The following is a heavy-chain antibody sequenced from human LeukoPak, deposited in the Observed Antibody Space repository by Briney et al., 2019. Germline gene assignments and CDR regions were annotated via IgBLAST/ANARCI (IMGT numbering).Heavy chain of an antibody. V-gene: IGHV3-23*01. D-gene: IGHD6-13*01. CDR3: SKLLTAAGTCD. CDR1: GFTFSRSA. CDR2: IGGGGFIT. J-gene: IGHJ4*02. Sequence: GGSLRLSCAASGFTFSRSAMSWVRQAPGKGLEGVSVIGGGGFITYYADSVKGRFTISRDNSNNTLYLQMNSLRVEDTAVYYCSKLLTAAGTCDWGQGTLVTVSS.